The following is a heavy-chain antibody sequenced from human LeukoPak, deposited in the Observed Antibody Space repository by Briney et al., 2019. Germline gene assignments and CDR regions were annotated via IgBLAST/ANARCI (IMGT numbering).Heavy chain of an antibody. CDR1: GGSFSGYY. J-gene: IGHJ4*02. CDR3: ASCSAPGIAARQGHFDY. D-gene: IGHD6-6*01. CDR2: INHSGST. Sequence: SETLSLTCAVYGGSFSGYYWSWIRQPPGKGLEWIGEINHSGSTNYNPSLKSRVTISVDTSKNQFSLKLSSVTAADTAAYYCASCSAPGIAARQGHFDYWGQGTLVTVSS. V-gene: IGHV4-34*01.